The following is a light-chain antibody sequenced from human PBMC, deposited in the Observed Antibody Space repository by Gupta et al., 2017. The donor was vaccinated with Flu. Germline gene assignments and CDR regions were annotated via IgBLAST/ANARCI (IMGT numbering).Light chain of an antibody. CDR2: GAS. CDR1: QSVSSN. J-gene: IGKJ4*01. Sequence: TLXXSXXERATLSCRASQSVSSNLAWYQQKPGQAPRLLIYGASTRATGIPARFSGSGSGTEFTLTISSLQSEDFAVYYCQQYNNWPPLTFGGGTKVEIK. V-gene: IGKV3D-15*01. CDR3: QQYNNWPPLT.